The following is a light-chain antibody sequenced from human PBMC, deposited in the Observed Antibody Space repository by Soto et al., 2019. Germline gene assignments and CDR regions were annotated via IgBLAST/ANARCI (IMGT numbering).Light chain of an antibody. CDR1: QSISYW. J-gene: IGKJ4*01. CDR3: QEYYSSSRVA. Sequence: DIQMTQSPSTLSASVGDRVTITCRASQSISYWLAWYQQKPGKAPNLLIYDASSLENGVPSRFSGSGSGTEFPLTISSLQPDDFATYYCQEYYSSSRVAFGGGTKVEIK. V-gene: IGKV1-5*01. CDR2: DAS.